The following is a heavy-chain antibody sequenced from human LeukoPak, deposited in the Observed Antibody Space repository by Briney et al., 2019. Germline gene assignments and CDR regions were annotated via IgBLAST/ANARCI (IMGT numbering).Heavy chain of an antibody. J-gene: IGHJ5*02. V-gene: IGHV1-8*03. Sequence: ASVKVSCKASGYTFTSYDINWVRQATGQGLEWMGWMNPNSGNTGYAQKFQGRVTITRDESTSTAYMELSSLRSEDTAVYYCARARSPSSGYLLRDHNWFDPWGQGTLVTVSS. D-gene: IGHD3-22*01. CDR2: MNPNSGNT. CDR1: GYTFTSYD. CDR3: ARARSPSSGYLLRDHNWFDP.